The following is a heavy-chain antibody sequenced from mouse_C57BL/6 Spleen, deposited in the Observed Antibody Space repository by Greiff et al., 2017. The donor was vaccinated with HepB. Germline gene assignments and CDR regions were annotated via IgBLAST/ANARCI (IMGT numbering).Heavy chain of an antibody. CDR3: ARSRFYYAMDY. J-gene: IGHJ4*01. D-gene: IGHD1-1*01. Sequence: QVQLKQSGAELVRPGTSVKVSCKASGYAFTNYLIEWVKQRPGQGLEWIGVINPGSGGTNYNEKFKGKATLTADKSSSTAYMQLSSLTSEDSAVYFCARSRFYYAMDYWGQGTSVTVSS. CDR2: INPGSGGT. V-gene: IGHV1-54*01. CDR1: GYAFTNYL.